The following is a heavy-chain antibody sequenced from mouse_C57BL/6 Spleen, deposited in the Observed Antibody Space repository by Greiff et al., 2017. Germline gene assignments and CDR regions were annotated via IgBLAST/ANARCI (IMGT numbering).Heavy chain of an antibody. V-gene: IGHV6-3*01. CDR3: TSCLYYDYDVRYFDY. Sequence: EVKLEESGGGLVQPGGSMKLSCVASGFTFSNYWMNWVRQSPEKGLEWVAQIRLKSDNYATHYVESVKGRFTISRDDSKSSVYLQMNNLRAEDTGIYYCTSCLYYDYDVRYFDYWGQGTTLTVSS. CDR1: GFTFSNYW. D-gene: IGHD2-4*01. J-gene: IGHJ2*01. CDR2: IRLKSDNYAT.